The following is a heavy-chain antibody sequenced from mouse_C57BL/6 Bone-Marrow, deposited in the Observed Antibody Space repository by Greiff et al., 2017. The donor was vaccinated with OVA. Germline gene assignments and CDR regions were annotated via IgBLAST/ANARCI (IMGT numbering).Heavy chain of an antibody. D-gene: IGHD1-1*01. CDR1: GYTFTSYW. CDR3: AKFITTVEGYFDV. J-gene: IGHJ1*03. V-gene: IGHV1-64*01. Sequence: VHLVESGAELVKPGASVKLSCKASGYTFTSYWMHWVKQRPGQGLEWIGMIHPNSGSTNYNEKFKSKATLTVDKSSSTAYMQLSSLTSEDSAVYYCAKFITTVEGYFDVWGTGTTVTVSS. CDR2: IHPNSGST.